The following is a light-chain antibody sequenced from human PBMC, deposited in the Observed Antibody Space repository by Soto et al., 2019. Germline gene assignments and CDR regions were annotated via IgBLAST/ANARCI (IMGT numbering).Light chain of an antibody. CDR3: SLYTSENTYV. Sequence: QSALTQPPSVSGSPGQSVTISCTGTSTDFVTYNRVSWYQQPPGTAPKLIVYEASNRPSGVPDRFSGSKSGNTPSLPISVLQAADEADYYCSLYTSENTYVFGTGTKGPVL. V-gene: IGLV2-18*01. CDR2: EAS. CDR1: STDFVTYNR. J-gene: IGLJ1*01.